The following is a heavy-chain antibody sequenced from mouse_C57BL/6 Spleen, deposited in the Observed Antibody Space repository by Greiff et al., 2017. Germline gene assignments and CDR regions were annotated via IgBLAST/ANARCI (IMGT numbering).Heavy chain of an antibody. Sequence: QVQLQQPGAELVKPGASVKMSCKASGYTFTSYWITWVKQRPGQGLEWIGDISPGSGSTNYNEKFKSKATLTVDTSHSTAYMQLSSLTSEDSAVDFCAREGLRRRDYAMDYWGQGTSVTVSS. D-gene: IGHD2-4*01. CDR1: GYTFTSYW. CDR2: ISPGSGST. V-gene: IGHV1-55*01. CDR3: AREGLRRRDYAMDY. J-gene: IGHJ4*01.